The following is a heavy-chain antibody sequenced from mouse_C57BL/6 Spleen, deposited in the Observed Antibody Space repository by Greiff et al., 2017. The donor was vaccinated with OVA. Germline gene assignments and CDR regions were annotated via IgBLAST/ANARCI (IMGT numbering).Heavy chain of an antibody. J-gene: IGHJ1*03. CDR1: GYTFTDYY. CDR3: ARPWDGRYFDV. Sequence: VQLQQSGPELVKPGASVKISCKASGYTFTDYYMNWVKQSHGKSLEWIGDINPNNGGTSYNQKFKGKATLTVDKSSSTAYMELRSLTSEDSAVYYCARPWDGRYFDVWGTGTTVTVSS. CDR2: INPNNGGT. V-gene: IGHV1-26*01. D-gene: IGHD4-1*01.